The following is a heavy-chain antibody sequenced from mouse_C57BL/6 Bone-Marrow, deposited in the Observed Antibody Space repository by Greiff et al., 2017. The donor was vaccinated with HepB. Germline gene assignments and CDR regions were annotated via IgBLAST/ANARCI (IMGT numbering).Heavy chain of an antibody. D-gene: IGHD1-1*01. CDR3: ARMVFITTVVDWYFDV. Sequence: QVQLQQPGAELVKPGASVKLSCKASGYTFTSYWMHWVKQRPGRGLEWIGRIDPNSGGTKYNEKFKSKATLTVDKPSSTAYMQLSSLTSEDSAVYYCARMVFITTVVDWYFDVWGTGTTVTVSS. CDR1: GYTFTSYW. J-gene: IGHJ1*03. CDR2: IDPNSGGT. V-gene: IGHV1-72*01.